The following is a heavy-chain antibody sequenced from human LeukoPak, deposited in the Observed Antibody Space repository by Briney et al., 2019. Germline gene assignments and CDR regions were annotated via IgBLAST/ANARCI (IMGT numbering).Heavy chain of an antibody. Sequence: ASVKVSCKASGGTFSSYAISWVRQAPGQGLEWMGGIIPIFGTANYAQKFQGRVTMTRDTSISTAYMELSRLRSDDTAVYYCARDRDAFDIWGQGTMVTISS. V-gene: IGHV1-69*05. CDR3: ARDRDAFDI. CDR2: IIPIFGTA. J-gene: IGHJ3*02. CDR1: GGTFSSYA.